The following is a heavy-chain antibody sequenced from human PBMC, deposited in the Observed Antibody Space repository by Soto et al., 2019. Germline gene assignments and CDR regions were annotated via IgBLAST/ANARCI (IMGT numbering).Heavy chain of an antibody. D-gene: IGHD3-10*01. J-gene: IGHJ5*02. V-gene: IGHV4-28*01. CDR2: IYYSGST. CDR1: GYSISSSNW. CDR3: ARIPQYTIVRGVIVGNCFDP. Sequence: SETLSLTCAVSGYSISSSNWWGWIRQPPGKGLEWIGYIYYSGSTYYNPSLKSRVTMSVDTSKNQFSLKLSSVTAVDTAVYYCARIPQYTIVRGVIVGNCFDPWGQGTLLTVSS.